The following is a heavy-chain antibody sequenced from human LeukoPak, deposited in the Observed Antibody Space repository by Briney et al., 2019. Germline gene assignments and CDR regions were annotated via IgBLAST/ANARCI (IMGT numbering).Heavy chain of an antibody. D-gene: IGHD3-3*01. V-gene: IGHV4-38-2*02. CDR1: GYSISSGYY. J-gene: IGHJ4*02. CDR3: ARPHSTFFDHDAAYYFDS. Sequence: PSETLSLTCTVSGYSISSGYYWSWIRQPPGKGLEWIGEINHSGSTNYNPSLKSRVTISVDRSKNHFSLKLSSVTAADTAVYYCARPHSTFFDHDAAYYFDSWGQGTLVTVSS. CDR2: INHSGST.